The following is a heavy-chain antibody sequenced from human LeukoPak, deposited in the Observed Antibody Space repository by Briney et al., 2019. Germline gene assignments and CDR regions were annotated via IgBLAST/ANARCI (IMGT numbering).Heavy chain of an antibody. CDR2: INWNGGST. V-gene: IGHV3-20*04. CDR3: ASEYYYDSSGYSAPLDY. J-gene: IGHJ4*02. D-gene: IGHD3-22*01. CDR1: GFTFDDYG. Sequence: PGGSLRLSCAASGFTFDDYGMSWVRQAPGKGLEWVSGINWNGGSTGYADSVKGRFTISRGNAKNSLYLQMNSLRAEDTALYYCASEYYYDSSGYSAPLDYWGQGTLVTVSS.